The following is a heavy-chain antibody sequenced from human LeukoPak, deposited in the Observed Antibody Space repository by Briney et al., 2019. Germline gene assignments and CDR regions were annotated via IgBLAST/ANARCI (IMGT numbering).Heavy chain of an antibody. CDR1: GFTFSGSA. D-gene: IGHD3-10*01. CDR2: IRSKANSYVT. J-gene: IGHJ4*02. V-gene: IGHV3-73*01. CDR3: TSRGYVNYYGSGSYFDY. Sequence: PGGSLRLSCAASGFTFSGSAMHWVRQASGKGLEWVGRIRSKANSYVTAYAASVKGRFTISRDDSKNTAYLQMNSLKTEDTAVYYCTSRGYVNYYGSGSYFDYWGQGTLVSVSS.